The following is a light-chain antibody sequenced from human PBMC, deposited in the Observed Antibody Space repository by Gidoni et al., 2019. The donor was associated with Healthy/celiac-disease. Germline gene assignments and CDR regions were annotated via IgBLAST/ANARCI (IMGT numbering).Light chain of an antibody. V-gene: IGLV2-23*01. CDR2: EGS. CDR1: SSDVGSYNL. J-gene: IGLJ2*01. CDR3: CSYAGSIVV. Sequence: QSALPPPASVSGSPGQSITIPCTGTSSDVGSYNLVSRYQQHQGKAPKLMIYEGSKRPSGVSNRFSGSKSGNTASLTISGLQAEEEADYYCCSYAGSIVVFGGGTKLTVL.